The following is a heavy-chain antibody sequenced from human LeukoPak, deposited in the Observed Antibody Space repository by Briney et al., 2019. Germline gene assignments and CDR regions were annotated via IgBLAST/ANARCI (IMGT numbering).Heavy chain of an antibody. D-gene: IGHD6-13*01. CDR1: GFTFSDYY. V-gene: IGHV3-11*04. CDR3: ARGARYTTIWYSLDY. CDR2: ISSSGSTI. J-gene: IGHJ4*02. Sequence: PGGSLRLSCAASGFTFSDYYMSWIRQAPGKGLEWVSYISSSGSTIYYADSEKGRFTISRDNAKNSLYLQMNSLRAEDTAVYYCARGARYTTIWYSLDYWGQGTLVTVSS.